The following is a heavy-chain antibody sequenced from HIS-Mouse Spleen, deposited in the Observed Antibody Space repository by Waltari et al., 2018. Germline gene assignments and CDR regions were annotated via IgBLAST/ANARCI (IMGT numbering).Heavy chain of an antibody. J-gene: IGHJ4*02. V-gene: IGHV4-39*07. CDR2: IYYSGGT. D-gene: IGHD1-26*01. CDR3: AGGITDSGGYLGY. CDR1: GGSISSSSYY. Sequence: QLQLQESGPGLVKPSETLSLTCTVSGGSISSSSYYWGWIRQPPGKGLEWIGSIYYSGGTYYNPSLKGRVTISGDTSKNQFSLKLSSVTAADTAVYYWAGGITDSGGYLGYWGQGTLVTVSS.